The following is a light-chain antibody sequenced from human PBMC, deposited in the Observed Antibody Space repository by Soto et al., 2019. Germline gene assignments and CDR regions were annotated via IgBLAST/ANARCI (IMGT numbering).Light chain of an antibody. CDR2: DVS. CDR3: QQYNSYSVT. V-gene: IGKV1-5*01. CDR1: QGIAGS. J-gene: IGKJ5*01. Sequence: DIQLTQSPSFLSASVGDRVTITCRASQGIAGSLAWYQQKIGKAPKLLIYDVSSLVSGVPSRFSGSGSGTEFTLTISSLQPDDFATYYCQQYNSYSVTFGQGTRLEIK.